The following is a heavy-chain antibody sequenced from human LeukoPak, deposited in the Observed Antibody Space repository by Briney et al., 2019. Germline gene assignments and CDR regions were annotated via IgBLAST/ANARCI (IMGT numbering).Heavy chain of an antibody. J-gene: IGHJ5*02. CDR2: ITAGGHNT. CDR1: GFSFSSYA. V-gene: IGHV3-23*01. D-gene: IGHD2-2*01. Sequence: GGSLRLSCAASGFSFSSYAMSWVRQAPGKGLEWVSSITAGGHNTYYVDSVKGRFTISRDNSKNTLYLQINSLRADHPAVYYCASAGAVPDSFARWGEGTLVIVSS. CDR3: ASAGAVPDSFAR.